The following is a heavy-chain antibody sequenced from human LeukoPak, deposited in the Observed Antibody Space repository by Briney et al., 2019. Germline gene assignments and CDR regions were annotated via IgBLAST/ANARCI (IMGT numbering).Heavy chain of an antibody. CDR2: ISGSGGST. CDR1: GFTFSNYG. J-gene: IGHJ4*02. Sequence: PGGSLRLSCAASGFTFSNYGMSWVRQAPGKGLEWVSAISGSGGSTYYADSLKGRFTISRDNSKNTLYLQMNSLRVEYTAVYYCAKDLDGSGRYGVDYWGQGTLVTVSS. D-gene: IGHD3-10*01. CDR3: AKDLDGSGRYGVDY. V-gene: IGHV3-23*01.